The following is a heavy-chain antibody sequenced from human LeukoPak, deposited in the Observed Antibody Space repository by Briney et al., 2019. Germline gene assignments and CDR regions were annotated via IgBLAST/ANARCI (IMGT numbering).Heavy chain of an antibody. CDR3: ARVASGTYYVVDY. D-gene: IGHD1-26*01. V-gene: IGHV3-30*04. CDR1: GFTLSSNA. J-gene: IGHJ4*02. Sequence: GRSLRLSCAASGFTLSSNAVHWVRQAPGKGLEWVAVISHDGRSKYYADSVKGRFTISRDISRNTLYLQMDSLRAEDTALYHCARVASGTYYVVDYWGQGTLVTVSS. CDR2: ISHDGRSK.